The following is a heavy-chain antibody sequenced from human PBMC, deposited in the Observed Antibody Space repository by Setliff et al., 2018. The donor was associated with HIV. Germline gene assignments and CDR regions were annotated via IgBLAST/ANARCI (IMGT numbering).Heavy chain of an antibody. J-gene: IGHJ3*02. Sequence: SETLSLTCTVSGGSISSHYWSWIRQPPGKGLEWIGYIHSTGSTNYNPSLKSRVTISVDTSKNQFSLQLSSVTAADTAVYYCARVQWDLLYVPDAFDIWGQVIMVTVSS. CDR1: GGSISSHY. D-gene: IGHD1-26*01. CDR2: IHSTGST. CDR3: ARVQWDLLYVPDAFDI. V-gene: IGHV4-59*11.